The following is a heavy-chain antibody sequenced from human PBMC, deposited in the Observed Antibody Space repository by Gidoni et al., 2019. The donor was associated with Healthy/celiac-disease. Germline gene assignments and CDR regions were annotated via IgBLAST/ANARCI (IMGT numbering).Heavy chain of an antibody. J-gene: IGHJ1*01. Sequence: EVQLLESGGGLVQPGGSLRLSCAASGFTFSSYAMSWVRPAPGKGLEWVSAISGSGGSTYYADSVKGRFTISRDNSKNTLYLQMNSLRAEDTAVYYCAKDRHSSSWYMNAEYFQHWGQGTLVTVSS. D-gene: IGHD6-13*01. V-gene: IGHV3-23*01. CDR2: ISGSGGST. CDR3: AKDRHSSSWYMNAEYFQH. CDR1: GFTFSSYA.